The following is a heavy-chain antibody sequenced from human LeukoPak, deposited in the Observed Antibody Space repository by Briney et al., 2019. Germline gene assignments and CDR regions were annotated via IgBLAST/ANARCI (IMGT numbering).Heavy chain of an antibody. CDR2: IYYSRST. J-gene: IGHJ4*02. Sequence: AETLSLTCTASGDSISNYYWNWIRQPPGKGLEWIGYIYYSRSTKYNPSLKSRVTISVDSSKNQFTLKLSSVTAADAAVYYCGRGAYCGGDCFYYFDYWGRGTLVTVSS. CDR3: GRGAYCGGDCFYYFDY. V-gene: IGHV4-59*01. D-gene: IGHD2-21*01. CDR1: GDSISNYY.